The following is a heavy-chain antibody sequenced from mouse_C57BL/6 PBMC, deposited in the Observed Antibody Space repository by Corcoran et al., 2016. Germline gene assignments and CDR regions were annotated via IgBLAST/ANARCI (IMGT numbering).Heavy chain of an antibody. CDR1: GYTFTDYN. D-gene: IGHD1-1*01. CDR3: ARLGTTVVAGTDYAMDY. J-gene: IGHJ4*01. Sequence: EVQLQQSGPELVKPGASVKIPCKASGYTFTDYNMDWVKQSHGKSLEWIGDINPNNGGTIYNQKFKGKATLTIDKSSSTAYMELRSLTSEDSAVYFCARLGTTVVAGTDYAMDYWGQGTSVTVSS. CDR2: INPNNGGT. V-gene: IGHV1-18*01.